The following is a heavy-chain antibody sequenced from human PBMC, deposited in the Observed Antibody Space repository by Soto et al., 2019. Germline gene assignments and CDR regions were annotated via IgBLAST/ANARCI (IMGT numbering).Heavy chain of an antibody. D-gene: IGHD3-22*01. CDR2: IYYSGST. CDR3: ARDRKVYYYDSSGPNSTAYNWFDP. CDR1: GGSISSGGYY. J-gene: IGHJ5*02. Sequence: PSETLSLTCAVSGGSISSGGYYWSWIRQHPGKGLEWIGYIYYSGSTYYNPSLKSRVTISVDTSKNQFSLKLSSVTAADTAVYYCARDRKVYYYDSSGPNSTAYNWFDPWGQGTLVTVSS. V-gene: IGHV4-31*11.